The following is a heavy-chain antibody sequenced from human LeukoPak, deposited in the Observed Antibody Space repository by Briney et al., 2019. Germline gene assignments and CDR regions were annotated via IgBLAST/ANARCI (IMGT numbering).Heavy chain of an antibody. CDR2: ISGSGGSI. CDR3: AKLGRIAAAGTGGNY. CDR1: GFTFSSYA. Sequence: GGSLRLSCAASGFTFSSYAMSWVRQAPGKGLEWVSAISGSGGSIYYADSVKGRFTISRDNSKNTLYLQMNSLRAEDTAVYYCAKLGRIAAAGTGGNYWGQGTLVTVSS. J-gene: IGHJ4*02. V-gene: IGHV3-23*01. D-gene: IGHD6-13*01.